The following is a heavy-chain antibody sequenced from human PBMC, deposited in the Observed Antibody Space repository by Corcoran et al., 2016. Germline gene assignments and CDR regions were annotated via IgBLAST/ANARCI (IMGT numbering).Heavy chain of an antibody. CDR3: ARASRIAARRANWFDP. CDR1: GYTFTSYD. CDR2: MNPNSGNT. J-gene: IGHJ5*02. D-gene: IGHD6-6*01. V-gene: IGHV1-8*01. Sequence: QVQLVQSGAEVKKPGASVKVSCKASGYTFTSYDINWVRQATGQGLEWMGWMNPNSGNTGYAQKFQGRVTMTRNTSISTAYMELSSLSSEDTAVYYCARASRIAARRANWFDPWGQGTLVTVSS.